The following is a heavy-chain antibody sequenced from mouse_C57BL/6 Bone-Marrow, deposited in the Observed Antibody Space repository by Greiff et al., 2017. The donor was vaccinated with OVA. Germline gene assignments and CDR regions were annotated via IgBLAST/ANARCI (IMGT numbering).Heavy chain of an antibody. J-gene: IGHJ4*01. CDR2: ISSGGDYI. CDR3: ARDGDPYYDYGYAMDY. D-gene: IGHD2-4*01. Sequence: EVMLVESGEGLVKPGGSLKLSCAASGFTFSSYAMSWVRQTPEKRLEWVAYISSGGDYIYYADTVKGRFTISRDNARNTLYLQMSSLKSEDTAMYYCARDGDPYYDYGYAMDYWGQGTSVTVSS. CDR1: GFTFSSYA. V-gene: IGHV5S21*01.